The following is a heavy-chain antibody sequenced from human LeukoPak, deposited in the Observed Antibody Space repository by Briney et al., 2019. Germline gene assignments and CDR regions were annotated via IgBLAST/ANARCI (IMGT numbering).Heavy chain of an antibody. J-gene: IGHJ4*02. CDR2: IYSGGST. CDR3: ARETKYGGYSYGFLDY. CDR1: GFTVSSNY. V-gene: IGHV3-53*04. D-gene: IGHD5-18*01. Sequence: GGSLRLSCAASGFTVSSNYMSWVRQAPGKGLEWVSVIYSGGSTYYADSVKGRFTISRHNSNNTLYLQMNSLRDEDTAVYYCARETKYGGYSYGFLDYWGQGTPVTVSS.